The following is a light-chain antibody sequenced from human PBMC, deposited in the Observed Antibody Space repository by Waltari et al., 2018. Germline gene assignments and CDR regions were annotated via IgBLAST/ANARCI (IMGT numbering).Light chain of an antibody. CDR2: ENN. CDR1: SSNIGDSY. V-gene: IGLV1-40*01. CDR3: QSYDRGLSAL. Sequence: QAVLTQPPSVSGAPGQTVSISCSGSSSNIGDSYVQWYQQVPGTAPKLLIYENNKRPSRISDRFSFSQSGTSGSLTITVLQSEDEADYYCQSYDRGLSALFGGGTRLTVL. J-gene: IGLJ2*01.